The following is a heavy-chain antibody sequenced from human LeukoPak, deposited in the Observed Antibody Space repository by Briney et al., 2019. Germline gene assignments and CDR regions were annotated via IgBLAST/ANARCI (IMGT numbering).Heavy chain of an antibody. V-gene: IGHV1-69*04. J-gene: IGHJ4*02. CDR3: AANDYGGSYYFDY. CDR1: GGTSSSYA. D-gene: IGHD4-23*01. CDR2: IIPILGIA. Sequence: ASVKVSCKASGGTSSSYAISWVRQAPGQGLEWMGRIIPILGIANYAQKFQGRVTITADKSTSTAYMELSSLRSEDTAVYYCAANDYGGSYYFDYWGQGTLVTVSS.